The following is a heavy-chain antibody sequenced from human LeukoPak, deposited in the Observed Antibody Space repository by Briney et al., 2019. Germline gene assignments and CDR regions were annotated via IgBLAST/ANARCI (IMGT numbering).Heavy chain of an antibody. Sequence: PSETLSLTCAAYGGSFSGYYWSWIRQPPGKGLEWIGEINHSGSTNYNPSLKSRVTISVDTSKNQFSLKLSSVTAADTAVYYCAKHSGWYSNNGYYFDYWGQGTLVTVSS. J-gene: IGHJ4*02. D-gene: IGHD6-19*01. CDR3: AKHSGWYSNNGYYFDY. CDR1: GGSFSGYY. CDR2: INHSGST. V-gene: IGHV4-34*01.